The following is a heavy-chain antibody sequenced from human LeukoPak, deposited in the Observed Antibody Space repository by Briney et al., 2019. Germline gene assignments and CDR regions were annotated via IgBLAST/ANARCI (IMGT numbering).Heavy chain of an antibody. Sequence: PGRSLRLSCAASGFTFSSYAMSWVRQAPGKGLEWVSAISGGGGNTYYANSVKGRFTISRDNSKNTLYLQMNSLRAEDTAVYYCAKAGCSSTSCYANYWGQGTLVTVSS. CDR1: GFTFSSYA. V-gene: IGHV3-23*01. D-gene: IGHD2-2*01. CDR2: ISGGGGNT. CDR3: AKAGCSSTSCYANY. J-gene: IGHJ4*02.